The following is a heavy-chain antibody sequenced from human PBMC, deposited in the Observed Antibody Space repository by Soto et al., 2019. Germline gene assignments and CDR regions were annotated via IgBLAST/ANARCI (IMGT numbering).Heavy chain of an antibody. CDR1: GYTFTSYD. CDR3: ARGPPGLILVVVAALWFEP. J-gene: IGHJ5*02. D-gene: IGHD2-15*01. Sequence: QVQLVQSGAEVKKPGASVKVSCKASGYTFTSYDINWVRQATGQGLEWMGWMNPNSGNTGYAQKFQGRVTMTRNTSISTAYMELSSLRSEDTAVYYCARGPPGLILVVVAALWFEPWGQGTLVTVSS. CDR2: MNPNSGNT. V-gene: IGHV1-8*01.